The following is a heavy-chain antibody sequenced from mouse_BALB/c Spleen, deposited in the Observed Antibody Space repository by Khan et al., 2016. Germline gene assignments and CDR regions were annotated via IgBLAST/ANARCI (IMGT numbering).Heavy chain of an antibody. CDR1: GCSITSGYY. CDR3: ARLRRVYAMDY. Sequence: EVQLQESGPGLVKPSQSLSLTCSVTGCSITSGYYWNWIRQFPGNTLEWMGYISYDGSNNYNPSLKNRISIARATSKNQFFLKLNSVTTEDTATYYCARLRRVYAMDYWGQGTSVTVSS. D-gene: IGHD2-12*01. V-gene: IGHV3-6*02. CDR2: ISYDGSN. J-gene: IGHJ4*01.